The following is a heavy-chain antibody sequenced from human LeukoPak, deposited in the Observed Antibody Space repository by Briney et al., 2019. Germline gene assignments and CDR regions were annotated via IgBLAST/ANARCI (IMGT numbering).Heavy chain of an antibody. V-gene: IGHV4-39*01. CDR2: IYYSGST. J-gene: IGHJ1*01. CDR3: ASRYYFDTRGYFLH. Sequence: SETLSLTCTVSGNSVRSSSYYWGWIRQSPEKGLEWIGSIYYSGSTYYSASFKSRVSISIDTSQNQFSLKLRSVTAADRAVYYCASRYYFDTRGYFLHWGQGTLVAVSS. CDR1: GNSVRSSSYY. D-gene: IGHD3-22*01.